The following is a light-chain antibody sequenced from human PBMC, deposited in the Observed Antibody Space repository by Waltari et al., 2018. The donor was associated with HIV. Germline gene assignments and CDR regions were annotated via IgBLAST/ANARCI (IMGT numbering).Light chain of an antibody. V-gene: IGLV2-23*02. Sequence: QSALTQPASVSGSPGQSITISCTGTSSDVGSYNLVSWYQQHPVKAPKLMIYEVFKRPSGVFNRFSGSKSGNTASLTISGLQAEDAADYYCCSYAGSSTYLFGTGTKVTVL. CDR1: SSDVGSYNL. J-gene: IGLJ1*01. CDR3: CSYAGSSTYL. CDR2: EVF.